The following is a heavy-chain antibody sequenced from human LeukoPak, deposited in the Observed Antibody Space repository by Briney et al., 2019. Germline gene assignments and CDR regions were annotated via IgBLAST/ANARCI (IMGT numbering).Heavy chain of an antibody. D-gene: IGHD2-15*01. CDR1: GFTFSSYS. J-gene: IGHJ4*02. V-gene: IGHV3-48*02. CDR3: AKDRGRTWVQVAN. CDR2: ISGSSSTI. Sequence: GGSLRLSCAASGFTFSSYSMNWVRRAPGKGLEWVSYISGSSSTIYYAGSVKGRFTISRDNAKNSLYLQMNSLRDEDTAVYYCAKDRGRTWVQVANWGQGTLVTVSS.